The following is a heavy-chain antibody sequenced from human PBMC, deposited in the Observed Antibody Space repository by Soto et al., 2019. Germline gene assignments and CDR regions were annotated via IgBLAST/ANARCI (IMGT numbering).Heavy chain of an antibody. D-gene: IGHD3-22*01. Sequence: ESGGGLVQPGGSLRLSCAASGFTFSTYAMHWVRQAPGKGLECVSTISSDGGSTYYANSVKGRFTISRDNSKNTLYLQMGSLRAEDMAVYYCARVGYYDSSGYYGAFDIWGQGTMVTVSS. CDR3: ARVGYYDSSGYYGAFDI. CDR1: GFTFSTYA. CDR2: ISSDGGST. J-gene: IGHJ3*02. V-gene: IGHV3-64*01.